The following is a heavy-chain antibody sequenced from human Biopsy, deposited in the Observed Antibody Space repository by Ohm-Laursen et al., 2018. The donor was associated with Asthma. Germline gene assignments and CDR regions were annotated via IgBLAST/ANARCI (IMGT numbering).Heavy chain of an antibody. D-gene: IGHD3-3*01. CDR2: ISYGGKT. CDR1: GGSMTPTSHY. V-gene: IGHV4-39*01. CDR3: ARRITIFGVVQKDHGMDA. Sequence: SDTLSLTCTVSGGSMTPTSHYWDWIRQAPGKGLEWIGYISYGGKTSYNPSLKNRVTISRDTSKNQFSLRLTSLTAAETAVYFCARRITIFGVVQKDHGMDAWGQGTTVIVSS. J-gene: IGHJ6*02.